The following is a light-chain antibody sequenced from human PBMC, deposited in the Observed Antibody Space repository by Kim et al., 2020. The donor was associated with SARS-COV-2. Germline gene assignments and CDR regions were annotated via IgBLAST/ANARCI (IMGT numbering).Light chain of an antibody. Sequence: SFSPGQSATLSCRASQSVSTYLAWYQQKPGQAPRLLIYDASNRATGIPARFSGSGSGTDFTLTISSLEPEDFAVYYCQQRSNWPTFGGGTKVDIK. J-gene: IGKJ4*01. V-gene: IGKV3-11*01. CDR1: QSVSTY. CDR3: QQRSNWPT. CDR2: DAS.